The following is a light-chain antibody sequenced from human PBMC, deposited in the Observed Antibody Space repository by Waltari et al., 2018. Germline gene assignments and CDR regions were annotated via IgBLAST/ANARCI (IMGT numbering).Light chain of an antibody. J-gene: IGKJ4*01. CDR1: QGIKRA. CDR2: AAS. CDR3: QQDYTAPLT. Sequence: DIQMTQSPSSLSASVGDRVTVTCRASQGIKRALSWFQQKSGKAPTPLIYAASSLQTGVSSRFSGSGSGTDFTLTISSLQPEDVATYYCQQDYTAPLTFGGGTKVEIK. V-gene: IGKV1-27*01.